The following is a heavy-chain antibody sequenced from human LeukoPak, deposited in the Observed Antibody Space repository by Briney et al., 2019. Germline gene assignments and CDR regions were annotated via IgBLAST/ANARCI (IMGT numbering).Heavy chain of an antibody. V-gene: IGHV4-59*01. J-gene: IGHJ2*01. CDR2: IYYSGST. D-gene: IGHD2-21*01. Sequence: SETLSLTCTVSGDSISSFYWSWIRQPPGKGLEWIGYIYYSGSTNYNPSLKSRVTISIDTSKNQFSLKLSSVTAADTAVYYCARTAYARFFDLWGRGTLVTVSS. CDR1: GDSISSFY. CDR3: ARTAYARFFDL.